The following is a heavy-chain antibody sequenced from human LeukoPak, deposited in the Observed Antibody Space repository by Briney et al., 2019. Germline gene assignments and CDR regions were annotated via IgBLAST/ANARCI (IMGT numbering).Heavy chain of an antibody. J-gene: IGHJ4*02. D-gene: IGHD3-3*01. CDR1: GGSFSGYY. CDR2: INHSGST. V-gene: IGHV4-34*01. CDR3: ARGTDFWSGYYGY. Sequence: SETLSLTCAVYGGSFSGYYWSWIRQPPGKGLEWIGEINHSGSTNYNPSLKSRVTISVDTSKNQFSLKLSSVTAADTAVYYCARGTDFWSGYYGYWGQGTLGTVSS.